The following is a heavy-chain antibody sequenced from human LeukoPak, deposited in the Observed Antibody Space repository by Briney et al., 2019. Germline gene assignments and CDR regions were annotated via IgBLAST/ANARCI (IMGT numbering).Heavy chain of an antibody. V-gene: IGHV3-53*01. J-gene: IGHJ4*02. CDR2: IFDAGRT. CDR3: AGATKWLAHDF. Sequence: PGGSLRLSCAASGFTVSGTYISWVRQAAGKGWEWVSTIFDAGRTTYADSVKGRFTISRDNYKNTLFLQMKSLRADDTAVYYCAGATKWLAHDFWGQGTLVTVPS. D-gene: IGHD6-19*01. CDR1: GFTVSGTY.